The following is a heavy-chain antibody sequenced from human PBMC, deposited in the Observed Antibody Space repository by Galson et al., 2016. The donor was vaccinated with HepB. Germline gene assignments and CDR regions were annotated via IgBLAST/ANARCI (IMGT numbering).Heavy chain of an antibody. J-gene: IGHJ2*01. CDR1: GFTFSSYT. CDR3: ATQYGSGGSCYSAAPGYWYFDR. V-gene: IGHV3-48*02. Sequence: SLRLSCAASGFTFSSYTMNWVRQAPGKGLEWVSYISSSSSSIYYADSVKGRFTISRDNAKNSLYLQMNSLRDEDTAVYYCATQYGSGGSCYSAAPGYWYFDRWGRGTLVTVSS. D-gene: IGHD2-15*01. CDR2: ISSSSSSI.